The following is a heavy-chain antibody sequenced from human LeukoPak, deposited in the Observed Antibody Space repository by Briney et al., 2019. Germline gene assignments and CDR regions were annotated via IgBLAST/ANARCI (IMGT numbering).Heavy chain of an antibody. CDR2: IKEDEIEI. V-gene: IGHV3-7*01. J-gene: IGHJ5*02. CDR1: GFGFNSQT. Sequence: GGSLRLYCAASGFGFNSQTMSWVRQAPGKGLEWVASIKEDEIEIHYVDSVKGRFTISRDNAKDYLYLQMNSLRVEDTAVYYCARGGFRHFDPWGQGTLVTVSS. CDR3: ARGGFRHFDP. D-gene: IGHD3-22*01.